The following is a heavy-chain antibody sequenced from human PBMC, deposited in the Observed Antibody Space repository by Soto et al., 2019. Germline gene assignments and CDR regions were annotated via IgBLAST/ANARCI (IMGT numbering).Heavy chain of an antibody. V-gene: IGHV4-59*01. J-gene: IGHJ3*02. D-gene: IGHD3-3*01. CDR2: IYYSGFT. CDR1: GDSISSSY. Sequence: SETLSLTCTVSGDSISSSYWSWIRQPPGKGLEWIGYIYYSGFTNYNPSLKSRVTISVDTSKNQFSLKLSSVTAADTAVFYCARLYPSYDFLYGCQIYAFDIWGQGTLVTVSS. CDR3: ARLYPSYDFLYGCQIYAFDI.